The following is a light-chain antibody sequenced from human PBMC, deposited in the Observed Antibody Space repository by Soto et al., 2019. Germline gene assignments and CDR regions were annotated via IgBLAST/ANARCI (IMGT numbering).Light chain of an antibody. CDR2: DAS. CDR1: QSVRTN. J-gene: IGKJ1*01. Sequence: EIVLTQSPVTLPLSPGERATLSCRASQSVRTNLAWYRQTRGQAPRLLIYDASTRATDCPDRFMGSGSGTDFNLTITRVEPADFAVYYCQQYGSSFATFGQGTKVEV. CDR3: QQYGSSFAT. V-gene: IGKV3-20*01.